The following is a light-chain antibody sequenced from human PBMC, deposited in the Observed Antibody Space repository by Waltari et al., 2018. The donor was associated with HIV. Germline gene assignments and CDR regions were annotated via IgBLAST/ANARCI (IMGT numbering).Light chain of an antibody. Sequence: DIVMTQSPDSLAVSLGERATINCKSSQNVLYSSNNKNDVVWYQQKPGQPPKLLIYWASTRESGVPDRFSGSGSGTDFTLTISSLQADDVAVYYCQQYYSTPWTFGQGTRVEIK. V-gene: IGKV4-1*01. J-gene: IGKJ1*01. CDR1: QNVLYSSNNKND. CDR2: WAS. CDR3: QQYYSTPWT.